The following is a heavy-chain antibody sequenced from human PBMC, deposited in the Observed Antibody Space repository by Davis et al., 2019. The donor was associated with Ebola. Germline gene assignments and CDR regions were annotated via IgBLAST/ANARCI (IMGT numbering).Heavy chain of an antibody. CDR3: AISKGSSWPDYFDY. CDR2: ISGSGGST. D-gene: IGHD6-13*01. J-gene: IGHJ4*02. V-gene: IGHV3-23*01. Sequence: GESLKISCAASGFTFSSYAMSWVRQAPGKGLEWVSAISGSGGSTYYADSVKGRFTISRDNSKNTLYLQMNSLRAEDTAVYYCAISKGSSWPDYFDYWGQRTLVTVSS. CDR1: GFTFSSYA.